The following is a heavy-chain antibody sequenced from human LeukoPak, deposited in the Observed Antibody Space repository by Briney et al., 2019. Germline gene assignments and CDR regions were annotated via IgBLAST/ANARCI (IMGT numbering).Heavy chain of an antibody. V-gene: IGHV3-48*02. J-gene: IGHJ4*02. CDR2: INSSSSTL. CDR3: AREMELYDSSGYYSPGPFDY. Sequence: PGGSLRLSCAASGFTFSSYSMNWVRQAPGKGLEWVSYINSSSSTLYYVVSVKGRFTISRENAKNSLYLQMNSLRDEDTAVYYCAREMELYDSSGYYSPGPFDYWGQGTLVTVSS. CDR1: GFTFSSYS. D-gene: IGHD3-22*01.